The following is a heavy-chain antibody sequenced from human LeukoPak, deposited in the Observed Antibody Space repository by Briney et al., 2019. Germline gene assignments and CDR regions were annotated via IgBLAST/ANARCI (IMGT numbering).Heavy chain of an antibody. J-gene: IGHJ5*02. D-gene: IGHD3-3*01. CDR2: TNPSSGTT. CDR1: GYTFTNYY. Sequence: ASVKVSCKASGYTFTNYYMVWVRQAPGQGLEWMGITNPSSGTTNYAQKFQGRVTMTRDMSTSTVYMELSSLRSEDTAVYYCARGPHKRTYDRDNWFDPWGQGTLVTVSS. V-gene: IGHV1-46*01. CDR3: ARGPHKRTYDRDNWFDP.